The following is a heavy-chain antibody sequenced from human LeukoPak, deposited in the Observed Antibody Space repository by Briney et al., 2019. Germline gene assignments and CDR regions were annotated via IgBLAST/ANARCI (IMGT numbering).Heavy chain of an antibody. V-gene: IGHV1-18*01. CDR2: ISAYNGNT. Sequence: ASVKVSCKASGYTFTSYGISWVRHAPGQGLEWMGWISAYNGNTNYAQKLQGRVTMTTDTSTSTAYMELRSLRSDDTAVYYCATSKTYYYDSSGYYYEHSFDYWGQGTLVTVSS. CDR3: ATSKTYYYDSSGYYYEHSFDY. J-gene: IGHJ4*02. D-gene: IGHD3-22*01. CDR1: GYTFTSYG.